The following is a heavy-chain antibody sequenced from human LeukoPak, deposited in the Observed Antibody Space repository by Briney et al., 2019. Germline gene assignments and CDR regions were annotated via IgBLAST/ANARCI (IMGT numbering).Heavy chain of an antibody. CDR2: IRCSGGST. J-gene: IGHJ4*02. V-gene: IGHV3-23*01. CDR1: QFTFNKCC. CDR3: AKDPYDFGGNTFDY. D-gene: IGHD4-23*01. Sequence: WGSLRLSCATSQFTFNKCCRSWVRQAPGQGLELVSSIRCSGGSTYYADSVQGRFAISRDNSKNTLSLQMNSLRAEDTAVYYCAKDPYDFGGNTFDYWGQGTLVTVSS.